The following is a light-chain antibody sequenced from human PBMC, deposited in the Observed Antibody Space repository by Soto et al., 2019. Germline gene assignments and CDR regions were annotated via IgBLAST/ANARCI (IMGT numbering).Light chain of an antibody. CDR1: SSDVGGHNH. CDR2: EVG. J-gene: IGLJ1*01. V-gene: IGLV2-14*01. Sequence: QSALTQPASVSGSPGQSITISCTGSSSDVGGHNHVSWYQQHPGKAPKLIIYEVGNRPSGVSYRFSGSKSGNTASLTISGLQAEHEAAYYCNSYTSSSTHVFGTGTKLTVL. CDR3: NSYTSSSTHV.